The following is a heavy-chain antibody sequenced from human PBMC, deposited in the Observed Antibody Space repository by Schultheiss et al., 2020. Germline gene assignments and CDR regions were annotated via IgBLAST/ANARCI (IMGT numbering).Heavy chain of an antibody. D-gene: IGHD2-2*01. Sequence: GGSLRLSCAASGFTFSSYAMHWVRQAPGKGLEWVAVISYDGSNKYYADSVKGRFTISRDNSKNTLYLQMNSLRAEDTAVYYCARSGCSSTSCPRGVSIGSHWGQGTLVTVSS. CDR2: ISYDGSNK. V-gene: IGHV3-30-3*01. J-gene: IGHJ4*02. CDR3: ARSGCSSTSCPRGVSIGSH. CDR1: GFTFSSYA.